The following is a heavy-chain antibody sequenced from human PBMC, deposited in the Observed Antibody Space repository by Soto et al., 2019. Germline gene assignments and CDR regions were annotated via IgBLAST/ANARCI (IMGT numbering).Heavy chain of an antibody. V-gene: IGHV3-30*18. CDR3: AKDGFFPSIAAAGTGFYYFDY. D-gene: IGHD6-13*01. CDR2: ISYDGSNK. J-gene: IGHJ4*02. Sequence: GGSLRLSCAASGFTFSSYGMHWVRQAPGKGLEWVAVISYDGSNKYYADSVKGRFTISRDNSKNTLYLQMNSLRAEDTAVYYCAKDGFFPSIAAAGTGFYYFDYWGQGTLVTVSS. CDR1: GFTFSSYG.